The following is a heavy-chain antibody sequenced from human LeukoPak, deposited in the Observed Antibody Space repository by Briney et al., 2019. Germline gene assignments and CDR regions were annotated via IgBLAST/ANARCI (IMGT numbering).Heavy chain of an antibody. V-gene: IGHV4-59*11. CDR2: IYSSGST. Sequence: PSETLSLTCTVSGGSISSHFWTWIRQPPGKGLEWIGDIYSSGSTNYNPSLKSRVAISVDTSKNQFSLKLNSVTAADTAVYYCARGYCSSTICFQYFHHWGQGTLVTVSS. J-gene: IGHJ1*01. CDR3: ARGYCSSTICFQYFHH. D-gene: IGHD2-2*01. CDR1: GGSISSHF.